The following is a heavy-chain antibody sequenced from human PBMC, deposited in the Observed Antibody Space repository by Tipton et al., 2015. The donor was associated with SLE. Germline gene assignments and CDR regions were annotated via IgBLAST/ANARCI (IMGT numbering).Heavy chain of an antibody. V-gene: IGHV4-4*07. CDR2: IYNSGST. D-gene: IGHD1-1*01. J-gene: IGHJ5*02. CDR1: GGSISFDY. Sequence: TLSLTCTVSGGSISFDYWSWIRQPAGKGLEWIGRIYNSGSTDYNPSLKSRVTLSVDTSKNQFSLRLRSVTAADTAVYYCARGQHQLGRFDPWGQGTLVTVSS. CDR3: ARGQHQLGRFDP.